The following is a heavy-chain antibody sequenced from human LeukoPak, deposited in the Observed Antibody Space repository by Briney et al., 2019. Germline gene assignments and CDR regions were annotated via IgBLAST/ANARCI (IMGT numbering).Heavy chain of an antibody. Sequence: SETLSLTCTVSGGSISSGGYYCSWIRPHPGRGLELIGYIYYSGSTYYNPSLKSRVTISVDTSKNQSSLKLSSVTAADTAVYYCARSIAARGSGTDYWGQGTLVTVSS. V-gene: IGHV4-31*03. CDR2: IYYSGST. D-gene: IGHD6-6*01. CDR1: GGSISSGGYY. CDR3: ARSIAARGSGTDY. J-gene: IGHJ4*02.